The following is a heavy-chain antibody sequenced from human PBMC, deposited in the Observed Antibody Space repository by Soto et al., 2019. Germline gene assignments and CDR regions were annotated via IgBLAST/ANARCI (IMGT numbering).Heavy chain of an antibody. CDR2: IYSTGKT. Sequence: QVQLQESGPGLVKPSQTLSLTCTVSGGSVSRSDYYWSWIRQPPGKGLEWIGYIYSTGKTYYNPFLRCRVNTSLDAPSNQFRVTLTTVGATNTAGYYGARGYYESSDYYVGSPIFDYWGQGTLVTVS. CDR1: GGSVSRSDYY. D-gene: IGHD3-22*01. J-gene: IGHJ4*02. V-gene: IGHV4-30-4*01. CDR3: ARGYYESSDYYVGSPIFDY.